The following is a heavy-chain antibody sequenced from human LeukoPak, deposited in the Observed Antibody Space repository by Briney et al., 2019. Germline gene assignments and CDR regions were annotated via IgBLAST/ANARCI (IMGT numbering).Heavy chain of an antibody. CDR3: AELGITMIGGV. CDR2: ISRSSSNI. V-gene: IGHV3-48*03. CDR1: GFIFSSYE. Sequence: GGSLRLSCAASGFIFSSYEMSWVRQAPGKGLEWVSYISRSSSNIYYADSVKGRFTISRDNAKNSLYLQMNSLRAEDTAVYYCAELGITMIGGVWGKGTTVTISS. D-gene: IGHD3-10*02. J-gene: IGHJ6*04.